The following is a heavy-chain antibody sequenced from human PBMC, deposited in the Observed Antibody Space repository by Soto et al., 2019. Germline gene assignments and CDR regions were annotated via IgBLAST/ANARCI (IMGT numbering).Heavy chain of an antibody. CDR3: AGIRHIVVTTTYYDT. Sequence: QVRLQESGPGLVRPSETLSLPCTVSGGSFSDHFWTWIRQTQGKRLECIAYVAYSGTTHYNPSLRSRLTISRDTSRNQFSLRLTSVTAADTAVYLCAGIRHIVVTTTYYDTWGQGLLVTFSS. D-gene: IGHD2-21*02. CDR2: VAYSGTT. V-gene: IGHV4-59*11. CDR1: GGSFSDHF. J-gene: IGHJ4*02.